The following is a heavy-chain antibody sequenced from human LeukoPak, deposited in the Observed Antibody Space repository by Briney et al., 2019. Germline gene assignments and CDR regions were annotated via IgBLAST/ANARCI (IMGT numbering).Heavy chain of an antibody. CDR2: ISWNSGSI. CDR3: AKDRQWLVKGYFDY. V-gene: IGHV3-9*01. Sequence: GRSLRLSCAASGFTFDDYAMHWVRQAPGKGLEWVSGISWNSGSIGYADSVKGRFTISRDSAKNPLYLQMNSLRAEDTALYYCAKDRQWLVKGYFDYWGQGTLVTVSS. CDR1: GFTFDDYA. J-gene: IGHJ4*02. D-gene: IGHD6-19*01.